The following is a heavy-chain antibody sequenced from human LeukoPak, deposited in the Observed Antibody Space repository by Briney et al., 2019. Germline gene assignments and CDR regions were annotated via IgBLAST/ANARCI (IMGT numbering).Heavy chain of an antibody. CDR1: GFSFSSYE. V-gene: IGHV3-48*03. J-gene: IGHJ4*02. Sequence: GGTLRLSCAASGFSFSSYEMNWVRQAPGKGLEWISYITTSGSTMYYADSVKGRFTISRDNAKNSLYLQMNSLRAEDTAVYYCSRRFDCWGQGTLVTVSS. CDR2: ITTSGSTM. CDR3: SRRFDC.